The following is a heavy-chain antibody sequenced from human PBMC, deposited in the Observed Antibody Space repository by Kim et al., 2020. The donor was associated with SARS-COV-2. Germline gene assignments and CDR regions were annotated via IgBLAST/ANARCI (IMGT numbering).Heavy chain of an antibody. D-gene: IGHD4-17*01. V-gene: IGHV4-30-4*05. J-gene: IGHJ5*02. Sequence: YHPSLKSRIIISVDTSKNQFSLKLTSVTAADTGVYYCAGDYGDPDWLDPWGQGSLVTVSP. CDR3: AGDYGDPDWLDP.